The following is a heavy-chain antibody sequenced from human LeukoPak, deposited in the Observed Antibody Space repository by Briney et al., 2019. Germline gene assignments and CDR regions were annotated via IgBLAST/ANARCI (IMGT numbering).Heavy chain of an antibody. V-gene: IGHV4-59*12. CDR1: GDSISRDY. D-gene: IGHD1-26*01. J-gene: IGHJ4*02. CDR3: ARVGASYAPDY. Sequence: SETLSLTCTVSGDSISRDYWGWIRQPPGKGLEWIGYIYYSGGANYNPSLKSRVTISVDRSKNQFSLKLSSVTAADTAVYYCARVGASYAPDYWGQGTLVTVSS. CDR2: IYYSGGA.